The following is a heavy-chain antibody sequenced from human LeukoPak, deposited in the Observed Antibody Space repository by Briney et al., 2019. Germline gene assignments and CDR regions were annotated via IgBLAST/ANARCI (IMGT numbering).Heavy chain of an antibody. J-gene: IGHJ6*02. CDR2: IKQDGSEK. CDR3: ARGYCSSTSCAIEYGMDV. Sequence: PGGSLRLSCAASGFTFSSYWMTWVRQAPGKGLEWVANIKQDGSEKYYVDSVKGRFTISRDNAKNSLYLQMNSLRAEDTAVYYCARGYCSSTSCAIEYGMDVWGQGTTVTVSS. CDR1: GFTFSSYW. V-gene: IGHV3-7*04. D-gene: IGHD2-2*01.